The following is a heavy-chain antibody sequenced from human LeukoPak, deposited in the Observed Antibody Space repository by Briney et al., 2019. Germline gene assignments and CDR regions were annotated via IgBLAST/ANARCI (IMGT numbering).Heavy chain of an antibody. CDR2: ISAYNGNT. J-gene: IGHJ4*02. CDR1: GYTFTSYG. Sequence: GASVKVSCKASGYTFTSYGISWVRQAPGQGLEWMGWISAYNGNTNYAQKPQGRVTMTTDTFTSTAYMELRSLRSDDTAVYYCALITYYYDSSGPDSDYWGQGTLVTVSS. D-gene: IGHD3-22*01. V-gene: IGHV1-18*01. CDR3: ALITYYYDSSGPDSDY.